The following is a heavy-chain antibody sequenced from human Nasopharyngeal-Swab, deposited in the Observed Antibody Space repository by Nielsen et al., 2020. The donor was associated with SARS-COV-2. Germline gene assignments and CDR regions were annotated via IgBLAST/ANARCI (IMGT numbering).Heavy chain of an antibody. V-gene: IGHV1-69*13. CDR1: GGTFSSYA. J-gene: IGHJ6*02. D-gene: IGHD3-9*01. CDR2: IIPIFGTA. CDR3: ARDRYDILTGYYPPPYYGMDV. Sequence: SVQVSCKASGGTFSSYAISWVRQAPGQGLEWMGGIIPIFGTANYAQKFQGRVTITADESTSTAYMELSSLRSEDTAVYYCARDRYDILTGYYPPPYYGMDVWSQGTTVTVSS.